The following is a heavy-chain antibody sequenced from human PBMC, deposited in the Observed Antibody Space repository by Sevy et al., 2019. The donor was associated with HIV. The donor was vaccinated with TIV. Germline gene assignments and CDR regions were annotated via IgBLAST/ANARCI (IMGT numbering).Heavy chain of an antibody. Sequence: GGSLRLSCVASGFTFTNAWMDWVRQAPGKGLEWVGRIKSKTDGETTAYAAPVKGRFSISRDDSKNTLYLQMNSLKTEDTAVYYCTTKALIAAVGTDYWGQGTLVTVSS. V-gene: IGHV3-15*07. CDR2: IKSKTDGETT. D-gene: IGHD6-13*01. CDR1: GFTFTNAW. CDR3: TTKALIAAVGTDY. J-gene: IGHJ4*02.